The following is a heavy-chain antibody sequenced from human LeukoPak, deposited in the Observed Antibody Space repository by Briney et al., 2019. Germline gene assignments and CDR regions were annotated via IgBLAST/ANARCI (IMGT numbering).Heavy chain of an antibody. V-gene: IGHV3-7*01. CDR3: ARDRWQWLVPHAFDI. D-gene: IGHD6-19*01. CDR1: GFTFSSYW. CDR2: IRQDGSEK. Sequence: GGSLRLSCAASGFTFSSYWMIWVRQAPGKGLEWVANIRQDGSEKYYVDSVKGRFTISRDNAKNSLYLQMNSLRAEDTAVYYCARDRWQWLVPHAFDIWGQGTMVTVSS. J-gene: IGHJ3*02.